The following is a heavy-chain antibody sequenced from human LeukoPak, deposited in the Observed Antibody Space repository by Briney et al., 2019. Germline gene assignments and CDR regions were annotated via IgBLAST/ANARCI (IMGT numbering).Heavy chain of an antibody. J-gene: IGHJ4*02. CDR1: GFTFSSYG. CDR2: IRYDGSNK. CDR3: AKDFRYYFDY. V-gene: IGHV3-30*02. Sequence: GGSLRLSCAASGFTFSSYGMHWVRQAPGKGLEWVAFIRYDGSNKYYADSVKGRFTISRDNSKNTLYLQMNSLRAEDTAVYYCAKDFRYYFDYWGQGTLVTVSS.